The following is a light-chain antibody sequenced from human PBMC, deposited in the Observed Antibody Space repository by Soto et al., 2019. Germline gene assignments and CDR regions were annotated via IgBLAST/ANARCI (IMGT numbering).Light chain of an antibody. J-gene: IGKJ1*01. CDR1: QSISNR. CDR3: QKYNSYPRK. Sequence: DIQMTHSPSTLSASVLYIVTITFRASQSISNRLAWYQQKPGKAPKVLIYDASILESGVPSRFSGSGSGTEFTLTISSLQPDDFATYYCQKYNSYPRKFGQGTKVDIK. CDR2: DAS. V-gene: IGKV1-5*01.